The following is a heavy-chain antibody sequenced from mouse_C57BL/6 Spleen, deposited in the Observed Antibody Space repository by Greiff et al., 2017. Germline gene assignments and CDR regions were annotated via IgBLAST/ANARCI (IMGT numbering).Heavy chain of an antibody. CDR1: GFTFSDYG. CDR2: ISSGSSTI. CDR3: ARRSYGSSLYYAMDY. Sequence: EVKLVESGGGLVKPGGSLKLSCAASGFTFSDYGMHWVRQAPEKGLEWVAYISSGSSTIYYADTVKGRFTISIDNAKNTLFLQMTSLRSEDTAMYYCARRSYGSSLYYAMDYWGQGTSVTVSS. J-gene: IGHJ4*01. V-gene: IGHV5-17*01. D-gene: IGHD1-1*01.